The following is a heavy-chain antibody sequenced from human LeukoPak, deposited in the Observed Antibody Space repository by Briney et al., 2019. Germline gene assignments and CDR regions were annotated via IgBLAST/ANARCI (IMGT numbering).Heavy chain of an antibody. CDR2: IKQDGSEK. Sequence: GGSLRLSCAASGFTFTKYWMTWVRQAPGKGLEWVASIKQDGSEKFYVDSVKGRFTISRDNAKNSLDLQINSLGAEDTAVYYCARGLDCRSTSCYLDNWGQGTLVTVSS. D-gene: IGHD2-2*01. CDR1: GFTFTKYW. CDR3: ARGLDCRSTSCYLDN. V-gene: IGHV3-7*01. J-gene: IGHJ4*02.